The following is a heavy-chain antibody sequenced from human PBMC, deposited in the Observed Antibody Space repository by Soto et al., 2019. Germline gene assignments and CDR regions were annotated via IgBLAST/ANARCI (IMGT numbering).Heavy chain of an antibody. D-gene: IGHD1-7*01. V-gene: IGHV4-39*01. CDR3: ARSRRQLELRDVYYFDY. Sequence: SETLSLTCTVSGGSISSSSYYWGWIRQPPGKGLEWIGSIYYSGSTYYNPSLKSRVTISVDTSKNQFSLKLSSVTAADTAVYYCARSRRQLELRDVYYFDYWGQGTLVTVSS. CDR1: GGSISSSSYY. J-gene: IGHJ4*02. CDR2: IYYSGST.